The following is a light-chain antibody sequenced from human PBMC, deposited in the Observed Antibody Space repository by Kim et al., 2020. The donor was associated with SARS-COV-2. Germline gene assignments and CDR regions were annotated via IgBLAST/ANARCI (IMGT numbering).Light chain of an antibody. CDR2: AKN. CDR1: SLRSYY. Sequence: VALGQTVRITCQGDSLRSYYASWYQQKSGQAPVLVMYAKNNRPSGIPDRFSGSSSGNTASLTITGAQAEDEADYYCNSRDSSGNHFVFGTGTKVTVL. J-gene: IGLJ1*01. V-gene: IGLV3-19*01. CDR3: NSRDSSGNHFV.